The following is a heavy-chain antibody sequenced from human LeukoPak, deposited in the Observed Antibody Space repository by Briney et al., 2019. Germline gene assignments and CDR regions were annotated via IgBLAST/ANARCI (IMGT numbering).Heavy chain of an antibody. D-gene: IGHD6-19*01. CDR3: ARGKVVAGTPGQNSWDS. Sequence: PETLSLTCAVYGGSFSGFYWSWIRQPPGKGLEWIGEINRSGSTNYNPSLKSRVIISVETSKNQFSLKLSSVTAADTAVYYCARGKVVAGTPGQNSWDSWGQGTLVTVSS. J-gene: IGHJ4*02. CDR2: INRSGST. V-gene: IGHV4-34*01. CDR1: GGSFSGFY.